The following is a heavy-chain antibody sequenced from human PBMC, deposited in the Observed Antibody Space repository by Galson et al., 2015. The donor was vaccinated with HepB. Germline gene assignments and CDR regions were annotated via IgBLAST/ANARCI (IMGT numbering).Heavy chain of an antibody. J-gene: IGHJ6*02. CDR1: GFTFSSYG. V-gene: IGHV3-33*01. CDR2: IWYDGSNK. D-gene: IGHD6-19*01. CDR3: ARSIAVAGLGNYYYYYGMDV. Sequence: SLRLSCAASGFTFSSYGMHWVRQAPGMGLEWVAVIWYDGSNKYYADSVKGRFTISRDNSKNTLYLQMNSLRAEDTAVYYCARSIAVAGLGNYYYYYGMDVWGQGTTVTVSS.